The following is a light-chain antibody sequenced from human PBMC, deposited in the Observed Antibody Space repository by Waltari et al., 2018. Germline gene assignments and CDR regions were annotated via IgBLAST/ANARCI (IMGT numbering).Light chain of an antibody. CDR2: DAS. V-gene: IGKV3-11*01. CDR1: QRVYSSY. Sequence: EIVLTQSPVTLSLSPGERATLSCRASQRVYSSYLAWYQQKPGQAPRLLIYDASTRAAGVPARFSGSGSGTDFTLTTSSLEPEDFAIYFCQQRDTWPPMFTFGPGTKVDIK. J-gene: IGKJ3*01. CDR3: QQRDTWPPMFT.